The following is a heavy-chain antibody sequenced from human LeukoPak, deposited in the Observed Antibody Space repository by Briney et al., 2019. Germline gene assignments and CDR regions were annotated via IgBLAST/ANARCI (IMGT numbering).Heavy chain of an antibody. CDR2: ISSDGGVK. CDR1: GFTFSSYG. V-gene: IGHV3-30*01. J-gene: IGHJ5*02. Sequence: GGSLRLSCAASGFTFSSYGIHWVRQAPGKGLECVAAISSDGGVKHYGDSVKGRVITSRDNSKNSVYLQMNSLGAEDTAVYYCTRSFSVTSERWFAPWGQGTLVTVSS. D-gene: IGHD5-18*01. CDR3: TRSFSVTSERWFAP.